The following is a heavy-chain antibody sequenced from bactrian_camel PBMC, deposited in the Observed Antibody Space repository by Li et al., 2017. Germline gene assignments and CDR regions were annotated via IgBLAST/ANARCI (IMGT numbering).Heavy chain of an antibody. D-gene: IGHD3*01. J-gene: IGHJ4*01. V-gene: IGHV3S6*01. CDR2: IFTGGSIG. CDR1: GNTRSAYC. CDR3: AAFKNPLSRDCSAWTVHGPSPGGNNW. Sequence: HVQLVESGGGSVEAGESLRLTCAVSGNTRSAYCMGWFRQAPGKEREGIASIFTGGSIGNYADSVKGRFAISHDRAKKTLYLQMNSLKPEDTGMYYCAAFKNPLSRDCSAWTVHGPSPGGNNWWGQGTQVTVS.